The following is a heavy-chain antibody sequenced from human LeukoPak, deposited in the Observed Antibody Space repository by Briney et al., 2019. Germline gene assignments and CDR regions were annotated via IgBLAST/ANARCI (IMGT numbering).Heavy chain of an antibody. J-gene: IGHJ4*02. CDR2: IKPDGSDT. CDR3: ARGDYYDSSGYYSGVHY. V-gene: IGHV3-74*01. Sequence: GGSLRLSCGASGLTFTTHWIHWVRQAPGKGLVWVSRIKPDGSDTNYADSVKGRFTISRDNAKNTVYLQMNSLRAEDTAVYYCARGDYYDSSGYYSGVHYWGQGTLVTVSS. CDR1: GLTFTTHW. D-gene: IGHD3-22*01.